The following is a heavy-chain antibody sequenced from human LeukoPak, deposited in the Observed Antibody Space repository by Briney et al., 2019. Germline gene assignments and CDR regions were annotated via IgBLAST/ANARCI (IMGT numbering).Heavy chain of an antibody. CDR1: GFSFSSYG. Sequence: PGRSLRLSCAASGFSFSSYGMHWVRQAPGKGLEWVAFIWYDGSNKYYADSVKGRFTISRDNSKDTLYLQMNSLRAEDTAVYYCARSSPARAPFDYWGQGTLVTVSS. D-gene: IGHD2-2*01. CDR2: IWYDGSNK. V-gene: IGHV3-33*01. CDR3: ARSSPARAPFDY. J-gene: IGHJ4*02.